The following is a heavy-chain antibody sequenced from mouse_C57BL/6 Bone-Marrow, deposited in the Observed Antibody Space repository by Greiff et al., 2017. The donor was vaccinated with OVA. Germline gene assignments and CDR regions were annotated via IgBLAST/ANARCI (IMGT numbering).Heavy chain of an antibody. CDR2: INPGSGGT. CDR3: ARDRYYFDY. CDR1: GYAFTNYL. V-gene: IGHV1-54*01. J-gene: IGHJ2*01. Sequence: VHLVESGAELVRPGTSVKVSCKASGYAFTNYLIEWVKLRPGQGLEWIGVINPGSGGTNYNEKFKGKATLTADKSSSIAYMQLSSLTSEDSAGYCSARDRYYFDYWGQGTTLTVSA.